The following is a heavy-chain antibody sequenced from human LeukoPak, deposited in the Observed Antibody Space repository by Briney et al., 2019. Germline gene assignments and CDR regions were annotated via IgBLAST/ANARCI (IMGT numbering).Heavy chain of an antibody. V-gene: IGHV1-46*01. CDR1: GYTFTIFN. CDR3: ARESTFRLLRNVSDI. J-gene: IGHJ3*02. CDR2: INPSDGST. Sequence: GASVNVSCKASGYTFTIFNIHWVRQAPGQGLEWMGMINPSDGSTSYAQKFQGRVTMTSDRTTSTVAMDLNSLRSDDTAVYYCARESTFRLLRNVSDIWGQGTRVTVSS. D-gene: IGHD5-12*01.